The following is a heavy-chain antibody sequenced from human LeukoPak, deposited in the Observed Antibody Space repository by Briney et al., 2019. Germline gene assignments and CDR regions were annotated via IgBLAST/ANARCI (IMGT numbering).Heavy chain of an antibody. J-gene: IGHJ4*02. V-gene: IGHV1-69*06. CDR2: IIPIFGTA. CDR1: GGTFSSYA. Sequence: GASVKVSCKASGGTFSSYAISWVRQAPGQGLEWMGGIIPIFGTANYAQKFQGRVTITADKSTSTAYMELSSLRSEDTAVYYCARDKDGGNYDYWGQGTLVTVSS. D-gene: IGHD4-23*01. CDR3: ARDKDGGNYDY.